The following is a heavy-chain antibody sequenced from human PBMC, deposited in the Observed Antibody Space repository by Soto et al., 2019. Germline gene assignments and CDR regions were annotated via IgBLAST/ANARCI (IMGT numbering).Heavy chain of an antibody. CDR2: ISSNGGST. Sequence: EVQLVESGGGLVQPGGSLRLSCSASGFTFSSYAMHWVRQAPGKGLEYVSAISSNGGSTYYADSVKGRFTISRDNSKNTLYLQMSSLRAEDTAVYYCVKASYDFWSGYFDYWGQGTLVTVSS. V-gene: IGHV3-64D*06. J-gene: IGHJ4*02. CDR3: VKASYDFWSGYFDY. CDR1: GFTFSSYA. D-gene: IGHD3-3*01.